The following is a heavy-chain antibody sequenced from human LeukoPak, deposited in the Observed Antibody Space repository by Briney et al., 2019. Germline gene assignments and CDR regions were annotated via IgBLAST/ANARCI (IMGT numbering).Heavy chain of an antibody. CDR1: GFTFSNYG. V-gene: IGHV3-30*18. J-gene: IGHJ4*02. CDR3: AKELGDPDY. CDR2: ISYAGSNK. D-gene: IGHD1-26*01. Sequence: PGRSLRLSRTGSGFTFSNYGIRWVRQAPGKGLEWVAVISYAGSNKYYAESVKGRFTISRDNSKNTVYLQMNSLRAEDTAVYYCAKELGDPDYWGQGTLVTVSS.